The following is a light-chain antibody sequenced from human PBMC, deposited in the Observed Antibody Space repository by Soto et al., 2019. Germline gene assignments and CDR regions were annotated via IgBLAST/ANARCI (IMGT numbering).Light chain of an antibody. CDR2: GAS. Sequence: EIVLTQSPGTLSLSPGERATLSCRASQSVSSNYVAWYQRKPGLSPRLLIYGASSRATNIPSRFSGSGFGTDFTLTITRLEAEDFVVYYCQQYGSSPPTFGQGTKVEVK. CDR3: QQYGSSPPT. J-gene: IGKJ1*01. CDR1: QSVSSNY. V-gene: IGKV3-20*01.